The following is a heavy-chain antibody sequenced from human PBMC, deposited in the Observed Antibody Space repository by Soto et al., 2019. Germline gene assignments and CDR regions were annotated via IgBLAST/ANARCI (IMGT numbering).Heavy chain of an antibody. J-gene: IGHJ4*02. V-gene: IGHV4-31*03. D-gene: IGHD3-22*01. CDR3: ARGYYYDSRAYGFDY. CDR1: GDSISSGGFY. CDR2: IHYSGST. Sequence: QVQLQESGPGLVKPSQTLSLTCIVSGDSISSGGFYWSWVRQLPGKGLQWMGDIHYSGSTRYSPPPKSRVTISVDTSKPQFSLKLNSVTAADTAIYYCARGYYYDSRAYGFDYWGQGTLVTVSS.